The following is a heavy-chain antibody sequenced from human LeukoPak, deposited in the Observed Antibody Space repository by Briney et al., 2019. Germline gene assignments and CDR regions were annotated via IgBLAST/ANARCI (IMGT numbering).Heavy chain of an antibody. CDR1: GFAFSSYA. CDR2: ISSSSSYI. D-gene: IGHD3-9*01. V-gene: IGHV3-21*01. Sequence: GGSLRLSCAASGFAFSSYAMHWVRQAPGKGLEWVSSISSSSSYIYYADSVKGRFTISRDNAKNSLYLQMNSLRAEDTAVYYCAREPKTGFLDYWGQGTLVTVSS. J-gene: IGHJ4*02. CDR3: AREPKTGFLDY.